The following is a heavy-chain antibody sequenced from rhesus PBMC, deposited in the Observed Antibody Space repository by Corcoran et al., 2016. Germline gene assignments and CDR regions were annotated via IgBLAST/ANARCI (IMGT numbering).Heavy chain of an antibody. Sequence: EVQLVKSGAEVKRPGEAVTISCTTSGYIFASYWVRCVRQLPRTGLEWRGAIDPSDSDNRYTPSFQGQVTISADKSIRTAYLQWSSLKASDSATYYCAKERDTGYISLDVWGRGVLVTVSS. V-gene: IGHV5-2*01. J-gene: IGHJ5-2*02. CDR2: IDPSDSDN. CDR3: AKERDTGYISLDV. D-gene: IGHD5-42*01. CDR1: GYIFASYW.